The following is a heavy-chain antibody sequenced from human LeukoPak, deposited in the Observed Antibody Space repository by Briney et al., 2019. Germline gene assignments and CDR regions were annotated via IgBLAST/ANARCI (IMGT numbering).Heavy chain of an antibody. CDR2: IKQDGSEK. Sequence: GGSLRLSCAASGFTFSSYWMSWVRQAPGKGLELVANIKQDGSEKYYVDSVKGRFTISRDNAKNSLYLQMNSLRAEDTAVYYCARISGSLNDAFDIWGQGTMVTVSS. CDR1: GFTFSSYW. D-gene: IGHD1-26*01. V-gene: IGHV3-7*01. J-gene: IGHJ3*02. CDR3: ARISGSLNDAFDI.